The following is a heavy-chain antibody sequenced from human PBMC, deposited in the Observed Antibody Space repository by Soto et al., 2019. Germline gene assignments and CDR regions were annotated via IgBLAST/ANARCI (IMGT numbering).Heavy chain of an antibody. D-gene: IGHD6-13*01. CDR3: ARDATIAASSFDY. V-gene: IGHV1-69*13. CDR1: GGTFSSYA. Sequence: SVKVSCKASGGTFSSYAISWVRQAPGQGLEWMGGIIPIFGTANYAQKFQGRVTITADESTSTAYTELSSLRSEDTAVYYCARDATIAASSFDYWGQGTLVTVSS. CDR2: IIPIFGTA. J-gene: IGHJ4*02.